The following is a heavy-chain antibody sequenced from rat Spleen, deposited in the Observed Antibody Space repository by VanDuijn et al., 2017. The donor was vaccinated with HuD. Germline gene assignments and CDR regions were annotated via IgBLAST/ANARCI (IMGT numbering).Heavy chain of an antibody. Sequence: EVQLVESDGDLVQPGRSLKLSCVASGFTFSDYYMAWVRQAPTKGLEWVATIKFEDFTPYYGDSVMGRFTISRDDGESTLYLQMNSLRSEDSATYYCATDVYYDGTYYSVYVMDVRGSRSFSHCLL. CDR2: IKFEDFTP. V-gene: IGHV5-20*01. J-gene: IGHJ4*01. CDR3: ATDVYYDGTYYSVYVMDV. CDR1: GFTFSDYY. D-gene: IGHD1-12*02.